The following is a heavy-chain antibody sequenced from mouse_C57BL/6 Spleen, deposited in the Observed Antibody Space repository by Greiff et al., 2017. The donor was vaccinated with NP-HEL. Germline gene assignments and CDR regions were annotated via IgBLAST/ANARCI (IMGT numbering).Heavy chain of an antibody. J-gene: IGHJ2*01. V-gene: IGHV1-55*01. CDR3: AREIDSSGYFDY. Sequence: VQLQQPGAELVKPGASVKMSCKASGYTFTSYWITWVKQRPGQGLEWIGDIYPGSGSTNYNEKFKSKATLTVDTSSSTAYMQLSSLTSEDSAVYYCAREIDSSGYFDYWGQGTTLTVSS. CDR1: GYTFTSYW. CDR2: IYPGSGST. D-gene: IGHD3-2*02.